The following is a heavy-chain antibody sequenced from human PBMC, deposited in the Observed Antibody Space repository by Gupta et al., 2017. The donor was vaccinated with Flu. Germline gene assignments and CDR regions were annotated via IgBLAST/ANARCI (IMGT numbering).Heavy chain of an antibody. V-gene: IGHV1-2*02. Sequence: QVQLVRSGAEVKKPGASVKVSCKASGYTLTGYYMHWVRQAPGQGLEWMGWINPNSGGTNYAQKFQARVTLSRDTSISTAYMELSWLRSDDTAVYYSATALRLGYSSGCVYWGKGIL. CDR1: GYTLTGYY. CDR3: ATALRLGYSSGCVY. J-gene: IGHJ4*02. CDR2: INPNSGGT. D-gene: IGHD6-19*01.